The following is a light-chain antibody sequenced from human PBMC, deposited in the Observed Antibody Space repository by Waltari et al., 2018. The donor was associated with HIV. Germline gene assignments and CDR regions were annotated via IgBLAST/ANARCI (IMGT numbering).Light chain of an antibody. V-gene: IGLV1-47*01. Sequence: QSVLTQPPSASGTPGQRVTISCSGSSSNIGSNYVYWYQQLPGTAPKLLSYRNNQRPSGVPDRLAGSKSGTSASLAISGLRSEDEADYYCAAWDDSLSGVVFGGGTKLTVL. CDR3: AAWDDSLSGVV. J-gene: IGLJ2*01. CDR1: SSNIGSNY. CDR2: RNN.